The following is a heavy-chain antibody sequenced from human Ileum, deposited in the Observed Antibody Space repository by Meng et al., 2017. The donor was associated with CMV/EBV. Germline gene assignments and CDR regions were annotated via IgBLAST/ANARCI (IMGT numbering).Heavy chain of an antibody. Sequence: GASLKISCAASGFTFSSYAMTWVRQTPGKGLEWVSTLNGGNPEIIYADSVKGRFTISRDNSKNTLYLQMHSLRAEDTAIYYCAKDSTGGYPHFFESWGQGALVTVSS. J-gene: IGHJ4*02. CDR3: AKDSTGGYPHFFES. V-gene: IGHV3-23*01. D-gene: IGHD2-8*02. CDR2: LNGGNPEI. CDR1: GFTFSSYA.